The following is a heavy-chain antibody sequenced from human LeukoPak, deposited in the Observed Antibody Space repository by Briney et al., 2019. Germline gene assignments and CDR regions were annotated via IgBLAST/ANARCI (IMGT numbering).Heavy chain of an antibody. CDR3: TVYGSGRGFDP. Sequence: TSQTLSLTCTVSGGSISSGGYYWSWGRQHPGKGLEWIGYIDYGKSTFSNPSLKSRVTISVDTYKNQSAVKLSSVTAADTAVYYCTVYGSGRGFDPWGQGTLVTVSS. V-gene: IGHV4-31*03. D-gene: IGHD3-10*01. J-gene: IGHJ5*02. CDR1: GGSISSGGYY. CDR2: IDYGKST.